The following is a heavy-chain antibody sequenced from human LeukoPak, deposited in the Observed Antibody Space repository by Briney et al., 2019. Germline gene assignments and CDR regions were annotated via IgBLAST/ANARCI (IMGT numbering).Heavy chain of an antibody. J-gene: IGHJ4*02. D-gene: IGHD7-27*01. V-gene: IGHV4-39*07. CDR3: ATRKLGNDY. Sequence: SETLSLTCTVSGGSISTSNYYWGWIRQPPGKGLEWIGSIYFSGSTYYNPSLKSRVTISADTSKNQFSLKLYSVTAADTAVYYCATRKLGNDYWGQGTLVTVSS. CDR2: IYFSGST. CDR1: GGSISTSNYY.